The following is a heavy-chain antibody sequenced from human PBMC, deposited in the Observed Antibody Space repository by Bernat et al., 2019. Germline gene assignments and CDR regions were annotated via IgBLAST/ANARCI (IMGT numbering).Heavy chain of an antibody. V-gene: IGHV3-21*01. J-gene: IGHJ4*02. Sequence: EVQLVESGGGLVKPGGSLRLSCAASGFTFSSYSMNWVRQAPGKGLEWVSSISSSSSYIYYADSVKGRFTISSDNAKNSLYLQMNSLRAEETAVYYCASSWYQPSYVDYWGQGTLVTVSS. CDR3: ASSWYQPSYVDY. D-gene: IGHD6-13*01. CDR2: ISSSSSYI. CDR1: GFTFSSYS.